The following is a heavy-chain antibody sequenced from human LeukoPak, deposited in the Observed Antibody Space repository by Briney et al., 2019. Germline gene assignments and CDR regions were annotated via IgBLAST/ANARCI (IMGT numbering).Heavy chain of an antibody. V-gene: IGHV3-11*01. CDR1: GFTFSNYY. D-gene: IGHD3-10*01. Sequence: PGGSLRLSCAVSGFTFSNYYMSWIRQAPGKGLEWVSYISSSGSTIYYADSVEGRFTISRDNAKNSLYLQMNSLRAEDTAVYYCARERGRYYGSGRSFFDYWGQGTLVTVSS. CDR2: ISSSGSTI. J-gene: IGHJ4*02. CDR3: ARERGRYYGSGRSFFDY.